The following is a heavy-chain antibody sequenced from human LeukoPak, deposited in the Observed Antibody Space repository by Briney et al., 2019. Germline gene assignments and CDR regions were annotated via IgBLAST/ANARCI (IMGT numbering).Heavy chain of an antibody. CDR1: GFTFSSHW. CDR3: ARDTSAWRYGMDV. CDR2: IKQDGSEK. Sequence: GGSLRLSCAASGFTFSSHWMSWDRQAPGKGLEWVAIIKQDGSEKDYVDSVTGRFTISRDNAKNSLYLQMNSLRDEDTAVYYCARDTSAWRYGMDVWGQGTTVTVSS. V-gene: IGHV3-7*01. D-gene: IGHD6-19*01. J-gene: IGHJ6*02.